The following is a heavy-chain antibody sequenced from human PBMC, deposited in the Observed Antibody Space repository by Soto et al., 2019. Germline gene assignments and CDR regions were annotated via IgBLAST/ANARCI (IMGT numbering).Heavy chain of an antibody. CDR2: IYHSGST. D-gene: IGHD2-2*01. J-gene: IGHJ4*02. CDR3: ARDFDCSSTSCPIGY. V-gene: IGHV4-4*02. Sequence: QVQLQESGPGLVKPSGTLSLTCAVSGGSISSSNWWSWVRQPPGTGLELIGEIYHSGSTNYNPALKSRVTISEDKSKNQFSLKLSTVTAADTAVYYCARDFDCSSTSCPIGYWGQGTLVTVSS. CDR1: GGSISSSNW.